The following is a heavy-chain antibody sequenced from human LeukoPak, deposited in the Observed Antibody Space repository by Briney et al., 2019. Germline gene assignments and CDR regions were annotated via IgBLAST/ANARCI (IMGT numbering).Heavy chain of an antibody. Sequence: RGSLRLSCAASAFTFSSYAMSWVRQPPGKGLEWVSTISGSGGSTYYVDSVKGRFTISRDNSKNTLYLQMNSLRAEDTAVYYCAKVPRSSANNWFDPWGQGTLVTVSS. CDR2: ISGSGGST. J-gene: IGHJ5*02. V-gene: IGHV3-23*01. CDR1: AFTFSSYA. D-gene: IGHD6-19*01. CDR3: AKVPRSSANNWFDP.